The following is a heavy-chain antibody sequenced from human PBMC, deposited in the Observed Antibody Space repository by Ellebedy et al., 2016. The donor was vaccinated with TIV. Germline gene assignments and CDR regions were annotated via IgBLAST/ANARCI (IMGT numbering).Heavy chain of an antibody. Sequence: SETLSLTCTVSGGSISSYYWSWIRQPPGKGLEWIGYIYYSGSTNYNPSLKSRVTISVDTSKNQFSLKLSSVTAADTAVYYCVRHENWFDPWGQGTLVTVSS. CDR2: IYYSGST. CDR3: VRHENWFDP. CDR1: GGSISSYY. J-gene: IGHJ5*02. V-gene: IGHV4-59*08.